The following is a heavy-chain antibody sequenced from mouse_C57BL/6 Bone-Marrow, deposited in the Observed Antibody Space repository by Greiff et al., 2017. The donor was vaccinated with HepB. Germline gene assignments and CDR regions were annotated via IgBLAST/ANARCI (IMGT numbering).Heavy chain of an antibody. CDR1: GYTFTDYE. CDR2: IDPETGGT. Sequence: QVQLQQSGAELVRPGASVTLSCKASGYTFTDYEMHWVKQTPVHGLEWIGAIDPETGGTAYNQKFKGKAILTADKSSSTAYMELRSLTSEDSAVYYCTRTTVVATEFDYWGQGTTLTVSS. CDR3: TRTTVVATEFDY. J-gene: IGHJ2*01. D-gene: IGHD1-1*01. V-gene: IGHV1-15*01.